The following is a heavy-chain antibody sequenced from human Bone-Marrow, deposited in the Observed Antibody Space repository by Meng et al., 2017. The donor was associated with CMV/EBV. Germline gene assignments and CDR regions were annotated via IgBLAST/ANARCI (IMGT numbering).Heavy chain of an antibody. Sequence: ASVKVSCKASGYRFNRYGIAWVRQAPGQGLEWMGWISGYSGDTNYAQKFQGRVTMTTDTSTSSAYLDLRGRTSDDTAIYDCARGSYWFDPWGQGTLVTVSS. J-gene: IGHJ5*02. CDR1: GYRFNRYG. V-gene: IGHV1-18*01. CDR2: ISGYSGDT. CDR3: ARGSYWFDP.